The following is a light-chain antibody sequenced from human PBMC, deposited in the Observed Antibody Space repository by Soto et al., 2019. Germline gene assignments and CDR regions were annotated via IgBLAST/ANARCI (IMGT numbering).Light chain of an antibody. J-gene: IGKJ4*01. CDR3: QQRSNWPPGLT. CDR2: DAS. Sequence: EIVLTQSPATLSLSPGERATLSCRASQSVSSYLAWYQQKPGQASRLLIYDASNRATGIPPRFSGSGSGTDFTRTISSLEPEDFAVYYCQQRSNWPPGLTFGGGTKVEIK. CDR1: QSVSSY. V-gene: IGKV3-11*01.